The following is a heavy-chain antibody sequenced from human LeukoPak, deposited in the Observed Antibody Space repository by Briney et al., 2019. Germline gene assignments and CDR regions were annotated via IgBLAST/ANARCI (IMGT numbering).Heavy chain of an antibody. CDR1: GGSISSYY. CDR2: IYTSGST. CDR3: ARVWYSSSSSRFDP. J-gene: IGHJ5*02. V-gene: IGHV4-4*07. Sequence: SETLSLTCTVSGGSISSYYWSWIRQPAGKGLEWIGRIYTSGSTNYNPSLKSRVTMSVDTSKNQFSLKLSSVTAADTAVYYCARVWYSSSSSRFDPWGQGTLVTVSS. D-gene: IGHD6-6*01.